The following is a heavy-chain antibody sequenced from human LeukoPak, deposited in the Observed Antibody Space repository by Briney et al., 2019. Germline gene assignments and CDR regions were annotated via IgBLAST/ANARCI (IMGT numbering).Heavy chain of an antibody. V-gene: IGHV3-30*18. D-gene: IGHD6-13*01. Sequence: GGSLRLSCAASGFTFSSYGMHWVHQAPGKGLEWVAVISYDGSNKYYADSVKGRFTISRDNSKNTLYLQMNSLRAEDTAVYYCAKDGYYSSSWYYYYYGMDVWGQGTMVTVSS. J-gene: IGHJ6*02. CDR2: ISYDGSNK. CDR3: AKDGYYSSSWYYYYYGMDV. CDR1: GFTFSSYG.